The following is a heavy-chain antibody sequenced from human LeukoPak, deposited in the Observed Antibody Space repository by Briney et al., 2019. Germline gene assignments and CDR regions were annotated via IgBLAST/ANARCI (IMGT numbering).Heavy chain of an antibody. CDR2: ISYSGST. D-gene: IGHD3-10*01. CDR3: ARRGYRSYYFDY. Sequence: SETLSLTCTVSGGSISSSTYYWGWIRQPPGRGLEWIGSISYSGSTYYNPSLKSRVTISVDMSKNQFSLKLSSVTAADTAVYYCARRGYRSYYFDYWGQGILVTVSS. J-gene: IGHJ4*02. CDR1: GGSISSSTYY. V-gene: IGHV4-39*01.